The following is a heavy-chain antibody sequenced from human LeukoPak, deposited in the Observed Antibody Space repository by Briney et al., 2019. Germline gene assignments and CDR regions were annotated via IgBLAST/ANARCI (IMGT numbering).Heavy chain of an antibody. CDR2: INHSGST. J-gene: IGHJ5*02. D-gene: IGHD2-15*01. CDR3: ARARIEVVVAATNVGWFDP. V-gene: IGHV4-34*01. Sequence: PSETLSLTCAVYGGSFSGYYWSWIRQPPGKGLEWIGEINHSGSTNYNPSLKSRVTISVDTSKNQFSLKLSSVTAADTAVYYCARARIEVVVAATNVGWFDPWGQGTLVTVSS. CDR1: GGSFSGYY.